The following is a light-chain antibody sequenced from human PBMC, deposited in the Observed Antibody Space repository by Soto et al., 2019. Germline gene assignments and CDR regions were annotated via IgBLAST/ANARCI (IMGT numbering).Light chain of an antibody. CDR3: LQSLQLRT. J-gene: IGKJ1*01. CDR1: RSLLHSDGNTY. CDR2: QIS. Sequence: DIVLTQTPLSSPVTLGQPASFSCRSSRSLLHSDGNTYLSWLHQRPGQPPRLLIYQISKRLSGVPDRLSGSGAGTSFTLKISRVEAQDVVIYFCLQSLQLRTFGQGTKVEI. V-gene: IGKV2-24*01.